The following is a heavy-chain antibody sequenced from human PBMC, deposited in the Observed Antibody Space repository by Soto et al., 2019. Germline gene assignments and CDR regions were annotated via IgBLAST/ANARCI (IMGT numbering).Heavy chain of an antibody. V-gene: IGHV3-23*01. CDR3: AKDEVGGSSWYYYYGMDV. CDR2: ISGSGGST. CDR1: GFTFSSYA. D-gene: IGHD6-13*01. J-gene: IGHJ6*02. Sequence: GGSLRLSCAASGFTFSSYAMSWVRQAPGKGLEWVSAISGSGGSTYYADSVKGRFTISRDNSKNTLYLQMNSLRAEDTAVYYCAKDEVGGSSWYYYYGMDVWGQGTTVTVSS.